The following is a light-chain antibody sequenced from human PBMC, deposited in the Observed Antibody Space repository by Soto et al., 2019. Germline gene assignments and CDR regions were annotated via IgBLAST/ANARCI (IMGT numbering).Light chain of an antibody. Sequence: EIVMTQSPATLSVSPGERATLSCRASQSVSSNLAWYQQKPGQAPRLLIYGASTRATGIAARFSGSGSGTEFTLTISSLHSEDFAVYYCQQYNNWPLTFGGGTKVEIK. CDR3: QQYNNWPLT. V-gene: IGKV3-15*01. CDR1: QSVSSN. CDR2: GAS. J-gene: IGKJ4*01.